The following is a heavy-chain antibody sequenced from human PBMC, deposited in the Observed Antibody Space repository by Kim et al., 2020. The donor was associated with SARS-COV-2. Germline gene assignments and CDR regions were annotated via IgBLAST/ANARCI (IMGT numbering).Heavy chain of an antibody. D-gene: IGHD3-3*01. CDR2: ITSSSSTI. V-gene: IGHV3-48*02. J-gene: IGHJ4*02. Sequence: GGSLRLSCAASGFTFSDYSVNWVRQAPGKGLEWVSYITSSSSTIYYADSVKGRFTISRDNAKNSLYLQMNSLRDEDTAVYYCARTSGYYTGIPYFDYWGQGTLVTVSS. CDR3: ARTSGYYTGIPYFDY. CDR1: GFTFSDYS.